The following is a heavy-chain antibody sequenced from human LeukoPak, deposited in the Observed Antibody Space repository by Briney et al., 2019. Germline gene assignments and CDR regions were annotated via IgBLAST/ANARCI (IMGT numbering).Heavy chain of an antibody. CDR2: ISASNGNT. D-gene: IGHD3-10*01. CDR1: GYSFNSYG. J-gene: IGHJ5*02. Sequence: GASVKVSCKTSGYSFNSYGISWVRQAPGQGLEWMGWISASNGNTKYPQKFQGRLTMTTDSSTSTAYMDLRSLRSDDTAVYYCARVLGYYGSGSPGDNWFDPWGQGTLVTVSS. V-gene: IGHV1-18*01. CDR3: ARVLGYYGSGSPGDNWFDP.